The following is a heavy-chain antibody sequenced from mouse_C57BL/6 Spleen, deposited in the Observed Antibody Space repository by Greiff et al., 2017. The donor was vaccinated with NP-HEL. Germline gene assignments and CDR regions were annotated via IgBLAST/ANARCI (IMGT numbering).Heavy chain of an antibody. CDR3: ARVDDGYYNYAMDY. CDR1: GFTFTDYY. J-gene: IGHJ4*01. Sequence: EVKLMESGGGLVQPGGSLSLSCAASGFTFTDYYMSWVRQPPGKALEWLGFIRNKANGYTTEYSASVKGRFTISRDNSQSILYLQMKALRAEDSATYYCARVDDGYYNYAMDYWGQGTSVTVSA. V-gene: IGHV7-3*01. CDR2: IRNKANGYTT. D-gene: IGHD2-3*01.